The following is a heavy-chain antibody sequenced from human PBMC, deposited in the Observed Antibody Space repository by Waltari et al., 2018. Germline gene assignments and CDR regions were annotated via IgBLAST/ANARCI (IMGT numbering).Heavy chain of an antibody. J-gene: IGHJ5*02. D-gene: IGHD6-13*01. CDR3: ARDSSSWYNEGNWFDP. CDR1: GFTFSSYA. CDR2: ISYDGSNK. V-gene: IGHV3-30*01. Sequence: QVQLVESGGGVVQPGRSLRLSCAASGFTFSSYAMHWVRQAHGKGLEWVAVISYDGSNKYYADSVKGRFTISRDNSKNTLYLQMNSLRAEDTAVYYCARDSSSWYNEGNWFDPWGQGTLVTVSS.